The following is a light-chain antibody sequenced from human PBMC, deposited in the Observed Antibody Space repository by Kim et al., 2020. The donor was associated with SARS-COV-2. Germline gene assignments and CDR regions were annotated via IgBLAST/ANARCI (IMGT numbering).Light chain of an antibody. CDR3: LQHASYPIT. Sequence: KHEIVVSQQTPENAHKRLICSASSLQSGVPSRFSDSGYGTEFTLTISSVQPEDCATYYCLQHASYPITFGQGTQLEIK. CDR2: SAS. CDR1: KHE. V-gene: IGKV1-17*01. J-gene: IGKJ5*01.